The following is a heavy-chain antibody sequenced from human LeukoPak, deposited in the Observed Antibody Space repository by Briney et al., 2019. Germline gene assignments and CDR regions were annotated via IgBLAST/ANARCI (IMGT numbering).Heavy chain of an antibody. CDR2: IYPDDSDT. Sequence: RGESLKISCKGSGYSFTSYWIGWVRQMPGKGLEWMGIIYPDDSDTRYSPSFEGQVIISVDKSISTAYLQWSSLKASDTATYYCARHGHCTNGVCYSNYYYYMDVWGKGTTVTVSS. J-gene: IGHJ6*03. V-gene: IGHV5-51*01. CDR3: ARHGHCTNGVCYSNYYYYMDV. CDR1: GYSFTSYW. D-gene: IGHD2-8*01.